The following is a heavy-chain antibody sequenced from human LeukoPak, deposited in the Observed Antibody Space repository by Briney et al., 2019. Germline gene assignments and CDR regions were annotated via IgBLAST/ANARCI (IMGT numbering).Heavy chain of an antibody. Sequence: GASVKVSCKASGYTFTGYYMHWVRQAPGQGLEWMGRINPNSGGTNYAQKFQGRVTMTRDTSISTAYMELSRLRSDDTAVYYCARGRKAMYDFWRGYEGYMDVWGKGTTVTVSS. CDR3: ARGRKAMYDFWRGYEGYMDV. D-gene: IGHD3-3*01. V-gene: IGHV1-2*06. J-gene: IGHJ6*03. CDR1: GYTFTGYY. CDR2: INPNSGGT.